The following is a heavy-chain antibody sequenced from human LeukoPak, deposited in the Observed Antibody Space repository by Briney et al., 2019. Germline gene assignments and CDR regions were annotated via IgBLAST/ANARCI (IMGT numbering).Heavy chain of an antibody. V-gene: IGHV3-9*01. CDR2: ISWSGGSI. Sequence: GGSLRLSCVVSGIVFDDYAMNWVRQVPGKGLEWVSGISWSGGSIGYADSVKGRFTISRDNAKNSLYLQMNSLRAEDTALYYCAKDMTYSSGWYFDYWGQGTLVTVSS. D-gene: IGHD6-19*01. CDR1: GIVFDDYA. J-gene: IGHJ4*02. CDR3: AKDMTYSSGWYFDY.